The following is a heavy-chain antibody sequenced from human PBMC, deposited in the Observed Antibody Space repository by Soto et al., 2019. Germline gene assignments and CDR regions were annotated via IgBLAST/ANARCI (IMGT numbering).Heavy chain of an antibody. CDR2: IYSTGTT. CDR1: GFTVGNNY. V-gene: IGHV3-53*01. CDR3: AKDGSGSERHYNSCVY. Sequence: EVQLVESGGGLIQPGGSLKLSCAASGFTVGNNYMSWVRQAPGKGLEWVSLIYSTGTTKYADSVKGRFTVSRDNAKNTLYLQMNRLRSEDTAVYYWAKDGSGSERHYNSCVYWGQGTLVTVSS. D-gene: IGHD3-10*01. J-gene: IGHJ4*02.